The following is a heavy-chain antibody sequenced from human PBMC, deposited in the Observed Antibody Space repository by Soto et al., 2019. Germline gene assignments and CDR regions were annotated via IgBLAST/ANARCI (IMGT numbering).Heavy chain of an antibody. J-gene: IGHJ5*02. V-gene: IGHV5-10-1*01. CDR3: ARLAYSSGWYRGFDP. CDR2: IDPSDSYT. Sequence: GESLKISCKGSGYSFTSSWIAWVRQMPGKGLEWMGRIDPSDSYTNYSPSFQGHVTISADKSISTAYLQWSSLKASDTAMYYCARLAYSSGWYRGFDPWGQGTLVTVSS. D-gene: IGHD6-19*01. CDR1: GYSFTSSW.